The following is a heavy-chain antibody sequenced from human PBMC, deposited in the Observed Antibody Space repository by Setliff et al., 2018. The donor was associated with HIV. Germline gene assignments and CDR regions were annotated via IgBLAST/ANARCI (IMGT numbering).Heavy chain of an antibody. Sequence: GASVKVSCKASGYTFTSYAMHWVRQAPGQRLEWMGWINAGNGNTKYSQKFQGRFTISRDNAKNSLFLQMNSLRAEDTAVYYCAKGDARGGYHYFAYWGQGTLVTVSS. D-gene: IGHD2-15*01. V-gene: IGHV1-3*01. J-gene: IGHJ4*02. CDR2: INAGNGNT. CDR1: GYTFTSYA. CDR3: AKGDARGGYHYFAY.